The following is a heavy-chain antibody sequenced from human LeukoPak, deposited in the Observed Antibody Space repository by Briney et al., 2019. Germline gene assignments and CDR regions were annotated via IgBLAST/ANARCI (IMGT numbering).Heavy chain of an antibody. CDR3: ARAPGYCSGGSCSYYYGMDV. J-gene: IGHJ6*02. CDR1: GGSFSGYY. Sequence: SETLSLTCAVYGGSFSGYYWSWIRQPPGKGLDWIGEINHSGSTNYNPSLKSRVTISVDTSKNQFSLKLSSVTAADTAVYYCARAPGYCSGGSCSYYYGMDVWGQGTTVTVSS. D-gene: IGHD2-15*01. CDR2: INHSGST. V-gene: IGHV4-34*01.